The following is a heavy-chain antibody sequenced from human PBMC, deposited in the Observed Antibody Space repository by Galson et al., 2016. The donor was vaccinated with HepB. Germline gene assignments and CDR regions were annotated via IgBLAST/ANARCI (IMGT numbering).Heavy chain of an antibody. V-gene: IGHV3-7*05. J-gene: IGHJ4*02. CDR1: GFTFSSYW. CDR2: INVDGSEE. D-gene: IGHD4-11*01. CDR3: ARDDYRVFGH. Sequence: SLRLSCAASGFTFSSYWMSWVRQAPGKGLEWVVNINVDGSEEYYVDSVRGRFTISRDNAKNSMYLQMNSPRVEDTAVYYCARDDYRVFGHWGQGTLVTVSS.